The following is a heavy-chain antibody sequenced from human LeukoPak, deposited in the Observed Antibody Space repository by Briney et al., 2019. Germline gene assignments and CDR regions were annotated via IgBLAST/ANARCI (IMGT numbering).Heavy chain of an antibody. Sequence: GGSLRLSCAASGFTFSDYVMSWVRQAPGKGLEWVSGIIASVGSRYYAHSVKGRFTISTDTSKNTVYLQMNSLRVEDTAIYYCAKDVGATVTTFVNWGQGNLVTVSS. V-gene: IGHV3-23*01. CDR3: AKDVGATVTTFVN. D-gene: IGHD4-17*01. CDR1: GFTFSDYV. CDR2: IIASVGSR. J-gene: IGHJ4*02.